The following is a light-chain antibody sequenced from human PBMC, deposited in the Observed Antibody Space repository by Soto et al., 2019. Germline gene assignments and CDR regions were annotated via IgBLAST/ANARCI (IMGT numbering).Light chain of an antibody. Sequence: AIRMTQSPSSLSASTGDRVTITWRASQGISSYLAWYQQKPGKAPQLLIYAASTLQSGVPSRFSVIGSGTDFTLTISCLQSEDFATYYCKQYYSYPYTFGQGTKLEIK. V-gene: IGKV1-8*01. CDR3: KQYYSYPYT. CDR1: QGISSY. J-gene: IGKJ2*01. CDR2: AAS.